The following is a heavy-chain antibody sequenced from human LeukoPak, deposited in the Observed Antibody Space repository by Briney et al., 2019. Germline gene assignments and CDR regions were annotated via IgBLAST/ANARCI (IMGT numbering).Heavy chain of an antibody. CDR2: IYPGDSDT. CDR3: ARTQGRLTGYPQRFDP. CDR1: GYSFTSYW. Sequence: GESLKISCKGSGYSFTSYWIGWVRQMPGKGLEWMGIIYPGDSDTRYSPSFQGQVTISADKSISTAYLQWSSLEASDTAMYYCARTQGRLTGYPQRFDPWGQGTLVTVSS. V-gene: IGHV5-51*01. D-gene: IGHD3-9*01. J-gene: IGHJ5*02.